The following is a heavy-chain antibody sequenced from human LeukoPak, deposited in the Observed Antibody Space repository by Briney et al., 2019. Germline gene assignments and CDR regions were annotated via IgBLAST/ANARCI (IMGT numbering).Heavy chain of an antibody. V-gene: IGHV4-34*01. J-gene: IGHJ5*02. CDR3: ARALSSSGYYYSRNWFDP. D-gene: IGHD3-22*01. Sequence: SETLSLTCAVSGGSFSGYYWSWIRQPPGKGLEWIGEINHSGSTNYNPSLKSRVTISVDTSKNQFSLKLSSVTAADTAVYYCARALSSSGYYYSRNWFDPWGQGTLVTVSS. CDR1: GGSFSGYY. CDR2: INHSGST.